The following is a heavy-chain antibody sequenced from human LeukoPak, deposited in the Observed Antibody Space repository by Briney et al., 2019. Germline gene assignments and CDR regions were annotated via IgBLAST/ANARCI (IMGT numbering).Heavy chain of an antibody. V-gene: IGHV3-23*01. Sequence: GGSLRLSCAASGFTSSSYAMSWVRQAPGKGLEWVSAISGSGGSTYYADSVKGRFTISRDNSKNTLYLQMNSLRAEDTAVYYCAKDSQAAIFGVVISFDYWGQGTLVTVSS. J-gene: IGHJ4*02. CDR3: AKDSQAAIFGVVISFDY. CDR2: ISGSGGST. D-gene: IGHD3-3*01. CDR1: GFTSSSYA.